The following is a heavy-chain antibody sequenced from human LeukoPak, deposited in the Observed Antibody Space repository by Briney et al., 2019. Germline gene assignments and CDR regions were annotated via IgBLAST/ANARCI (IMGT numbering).Heavy chain of an antibody. CDR3: ASSGYCYGTFDY. J-gene: IGHJ4*02. Sequence: GGSLRLSCAASGFTVSSNYMSWVRQAPGKGLEWVSVIYSGGSTYYADSVKSRFTISRDNSKNTLYLQTNSLRAEDTAVYYCASSGYCYGTFDYWGQGTLVTVSS. CDR1: GFTVSSNY. D-gene: IGHD5-18*01. V-gene: IGHV3-66*02. CDR2: IYSGGST.